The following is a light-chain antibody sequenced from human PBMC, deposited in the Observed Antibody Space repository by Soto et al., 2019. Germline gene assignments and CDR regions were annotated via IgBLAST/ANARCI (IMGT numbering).Light chain of an antibody. CDR2: DVS. CDR1: SSDVGGYNY. V-gene: IGLV2-14*01. J-gene: IGLJ2*01. Sequence: QSVLTQPASVSGSPGQSITISCTGTSSDVGGYNYVSWYQQHPGKVPKLMIYDVSNRPSGISNRFSGSKSGNTASLTISGLQAEVEADYYCSSFTTSSTVLFGGGTKLTVL. CDR3: SSFTTSSTVL.